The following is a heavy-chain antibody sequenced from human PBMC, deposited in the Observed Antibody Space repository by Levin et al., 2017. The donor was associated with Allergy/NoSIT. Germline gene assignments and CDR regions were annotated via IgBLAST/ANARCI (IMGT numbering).Heavy chain of an antibody. V-gene: IGHV4-34*01. CDR2: INHSGST. CDR1: GGSFSGYY. CDR3: ARLKGCSGGSCYHRKPFDY. D-gene: IGHD2-15*01. Sequence: SETLSLTCAVYGGSFSGYYWSWIRQPPGKGLEWIGEINHSGSTNYNPSLKSRVTISVDTSKNQFSLKLSSVTAADTAVYYCARLKGCSGGSCYHRKPFDYWGQGTLVTVSS. J-gene: IGHJ4*02.